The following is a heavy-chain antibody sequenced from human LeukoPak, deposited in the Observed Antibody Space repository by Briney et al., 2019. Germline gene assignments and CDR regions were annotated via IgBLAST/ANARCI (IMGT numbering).Heavy chain of an antibody. J-gene: IGHJ4*02. Sequence: GGSLRLSCTASGFTFINYSMNWVRQAPGKGLEWVSSISSSSSYIYYADSVKGRFTISRDNAKNSLYLQMNSLRAEDTAVYYCARDGGYYDSSGYLDYWGQGTLVTVSS. CDR1: GFTFINYS. CDR3: ARDGGYYDSSGYLDY. CDR2: ISSSSSYI. V-gene: IGHV3-21*01. D-gene: IGHD3-22*01.